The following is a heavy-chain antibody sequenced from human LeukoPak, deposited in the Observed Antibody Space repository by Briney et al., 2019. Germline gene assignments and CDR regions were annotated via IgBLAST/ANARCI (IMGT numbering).Heavy chain of an antibody. J-gene: IGHJ4*02. CDR1: GGSISNYY. V-gene: IGHV4-59*01. CDR3: ARVGRGAAAGFDY. Sequence: SETLSLTCTVSGGSISNYYWSWIRQPPGNGLEWIGYIYYSGSTNYNPSLKSRVTISVDTSKNQFSLKLTSVTAADTAVYYCARVGRGAAAGFDYWGLGTLVTVSS. CDR2: IYYSGST. D-gene: IGHD6-13*01.